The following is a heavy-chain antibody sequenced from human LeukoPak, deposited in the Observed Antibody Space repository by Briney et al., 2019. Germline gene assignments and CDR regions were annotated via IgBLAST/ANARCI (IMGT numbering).Heavy chain of an antibody. CDR3: ARVYYDILTKRLYYFDY. CDR1: VYTFTNYY. D-gene: IGHD3-9*01. Sequence: ASVTVSCKASVYTFTNYYMHWVRQAPGQGLEWMGIINPSGGGTTYAQKFQDRVTMTRDTSTSTVYMELSSLRSEDTAVYYCARVYYDILTKRLYYFDYWGQGTLVTVSS. CDR2: INPSGGGT. V-gene: IGHV1-46*01. J-gene: IGHJ4*02.